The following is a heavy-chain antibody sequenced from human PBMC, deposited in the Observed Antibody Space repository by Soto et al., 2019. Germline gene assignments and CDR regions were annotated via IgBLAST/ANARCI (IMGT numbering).Heavy chain of an antibody. D-gene: IGHD3-3*01. Sequence: GGSLRLSCAASGFTFSSYSMNWVRQAPGKGLEWVSSISSSSSYIYYADSVKGRFTISRDNAKNSLYLQMNSLRAEDTAVYYCARELDFWSGYYSAFGPWGQGTLVTVSS. CDR2: ISSSSSYI. J-gene: IGHJ5*02. CDR1: GFTFSSYS. CDR3: ARELDFWSGYYSAFGP. V-gene: IGHV3-21*01.